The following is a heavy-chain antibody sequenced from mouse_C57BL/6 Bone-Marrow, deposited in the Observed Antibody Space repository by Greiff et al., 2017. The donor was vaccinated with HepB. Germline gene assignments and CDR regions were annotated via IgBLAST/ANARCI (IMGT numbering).Heavy chain of an antibody. CDR3: ARIYPAWFAY. Sequence: EVKLMESGGDLVKPGGSLKLSCAASGFTFSSYGLSWVRQTPDKRLEWVATISSGGSYTYYPDSVKGRFTISRDNAKNTLSLQMSSLKSEDTAMYYCARIYPAWFAYWGQGTLVTVSA. CDR2: ISSGGSYT. V-gene: IGHV5-6*01. J-gene: IGHJ3*01. D-gene: IGHD1-1*01. CDR1: GFTFSSYG.